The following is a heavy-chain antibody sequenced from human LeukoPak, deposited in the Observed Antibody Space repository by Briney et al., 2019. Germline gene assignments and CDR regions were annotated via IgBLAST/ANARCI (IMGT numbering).Heavy chain of an antibody. J-gene: IGHJ4*02. CDR3: ARSVSSGWYYFDY. V-gene: IGHV4-39*01. Sequence: WVRQAPGKGLEWIGSIYYSGSTYYNPSLKSRVTISVDTSKNQFSLKLSSVTAADTAVYYCARSVSSGWYYFDYWGQGTLVTVSS. D-gene: IGHD6-19*01. CDR2: IYYSGST.